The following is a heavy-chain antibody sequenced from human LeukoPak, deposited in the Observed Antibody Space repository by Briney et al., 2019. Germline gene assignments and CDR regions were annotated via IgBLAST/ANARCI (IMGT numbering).Heavy chain of an antibody. J-gene: IGHJ3*02. CDR1: GYSISNGYY. D-gene: IGHD1-26*01. CDR3: VSGTLTRNAFDI. V-gene: IGHV4-38-2*01. CDR2: IYYSRYS. Sequence: SETLSLTCGVSGYSISNGYYWGWIRQPPGKGLEWIGTIYYSRYSYYNPSLKSRLTISVDTSKNHFSLRLSSVTAADTAIYYCVSGTLTRNAFDIWSQGTMVTVSS.